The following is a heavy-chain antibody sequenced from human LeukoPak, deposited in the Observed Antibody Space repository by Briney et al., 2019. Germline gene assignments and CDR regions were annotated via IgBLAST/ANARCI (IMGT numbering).Heavy chain of an antibody. CDR2: ISGSGGST. V-gene: IGHV3-23*01. CDR3: ARLLFNWGSGSYYRKYYFDY. CDR1: GFTFSSYA. Sequence: PGGSLRLSCAASGFTFSSYAMSWVRQAPGKRLEWVSAISGSGGSTYYADSVKGRFTISRDNSKNTLYLQMNSLRAEDTAVYYCARLLFNWGSGSYYRKYYFDYWGQGTLVTVSS. D-gene: IGHD3-10*01. J-gene: IGHJ4*02.